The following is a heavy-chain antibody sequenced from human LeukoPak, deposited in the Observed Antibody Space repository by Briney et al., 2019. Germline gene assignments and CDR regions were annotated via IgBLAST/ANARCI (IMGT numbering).Heavy chain of an antibody. Sequence: SETLSPTCTVSGGSISSSSYYWDWIRQPPGKGLEWIGSIYYSGSTYYNPSLKSRVTISVDTSKNQFSLKLSSVTAADTAVYYCARSRGYSYGPVDYWGQGTLVTVSS. D-gene: IGHD5-18*01. J-gene: IGHJ4*02. CDR1: GGSISSSSYY. V-gene: IGHV4-39*01. CDR2: IYYSGST. CDR3: ARSRGYSYGPVDY.